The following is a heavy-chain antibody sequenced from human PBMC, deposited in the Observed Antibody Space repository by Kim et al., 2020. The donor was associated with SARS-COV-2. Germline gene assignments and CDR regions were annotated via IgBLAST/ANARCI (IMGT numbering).Heavy chain of an antibody. CDR2: GST. D-gene: IGHD3-22*01. CDR3: AKANSSPDY. V-gene: IGHV3-23*01. Sequence: GSTYYADSVRGRFTSSRDNSKNTLYLQMNSLRAEDTAVYYCAKANSSPDYWGQGALVTVSS. J-gene: IGHJ4*02.